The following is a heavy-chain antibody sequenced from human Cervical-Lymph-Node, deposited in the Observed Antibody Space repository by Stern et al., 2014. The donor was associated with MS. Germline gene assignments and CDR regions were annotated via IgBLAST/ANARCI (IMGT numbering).Heavy chain of an antibody. J-gene: IGHJ4*01. CDR1: GFSFSDHW. CDR2: IKQDGRKT. CDR3: ARLTRKSFTMSSDY. Sequence: EVQLVEAGGGLVQPGGSLRLSCTASGFSFSDHWMNWVRQAPRTGLAWEAHIKQDGRKTYDLYVVRGRFTISRDNTENSLHLQMNSLRVDDTAVYYCARLTRKSFTMSSDYWGHGTLVTVSS. V-gene: IGHV3-7*01. D-gene: IGHD3-10*01.